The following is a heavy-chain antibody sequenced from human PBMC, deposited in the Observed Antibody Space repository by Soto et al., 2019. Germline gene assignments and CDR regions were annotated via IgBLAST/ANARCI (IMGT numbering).Heavy chain of an antibody. CDR2: IIPMLRKA. Sequence: QVQLVQSGAEVKKPGSSVKVTCKASGGTFSNYAISWVRQAPGQGLEWMGGIIPMLRKANYAQKFQARVTIPADESTSTAYMELSSLSSEDSAVYFCAKAGYNYGLDYWGQGTLVTVSS. D-gene: IGHD5-18*01. CDR1: GGTFSNYA. V-gene: IGHV1-69*11. CDR3: AKAGYNYGLDY. J-gene: IGHJ4*02.